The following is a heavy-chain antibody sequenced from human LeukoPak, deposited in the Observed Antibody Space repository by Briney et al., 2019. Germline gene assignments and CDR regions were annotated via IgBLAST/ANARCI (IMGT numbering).Heavy chain of an antibody. CDR3: ARNYDTSGYYYEDDAFDI. V-gene: IGHV4-39*01. CDR2: IYYSGST. Sequence: SETLSLTCTVSGGSISRSSYYWGWIRQPPGKGLEWIGSIYYSGSTYYIPSLKSRVTISVDTSKNQFSLKLSSVTAADTAVYHCARNYDTSGYYYEDDAFDIWGQGTMVTVSS. J-gene: IGHJ3*02. CDR1: GGSISRSSYY. D-gene: IGHD3-22*01.